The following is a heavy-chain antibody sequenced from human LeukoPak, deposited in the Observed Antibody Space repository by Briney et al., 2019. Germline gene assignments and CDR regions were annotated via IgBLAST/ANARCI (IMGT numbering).Heavy chain of an antibody. CDR3: ARHRKSNWNDRDGFDI. V-gene: IGHV3-21*01. CDR1: GFTFTSYS. Sequence: GGSLRLSCAASGFTFTSYSMTWVRQAPGRGLEWVSCIYSSSSYIYYADSVKGRFTISRDNAKNSLYLQMNSLRAEDTAVYYCARHRKSNWNDRDGFDIWGQGTMVTVSS. CDR2: IYSSSSYI. J-gene: IGHJ3*02. D-gene: IGHD1-1*01.